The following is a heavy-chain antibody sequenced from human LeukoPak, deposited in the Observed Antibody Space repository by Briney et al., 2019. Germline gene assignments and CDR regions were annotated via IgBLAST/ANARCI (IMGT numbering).Heavy chain of an antibody. CDR3: ARAGREMATIFHPRDY. V-gene: IGHV1-18*01. CDR1: GYTFTIYG. CDR2: ISAYNGNT. J-gene: IGHJ4*02. Sequence: ASVKVSCKASGYTFTIYGISWVRQAPGQGLEWMGWISAYNGNTNYAQKLQGRVTMTTDTSTSTAYMELRSLRSDDTAVYYCARAGREMATIFHPRDYWGQGTLVTVSS. D-gene: IGHD5-24*01.